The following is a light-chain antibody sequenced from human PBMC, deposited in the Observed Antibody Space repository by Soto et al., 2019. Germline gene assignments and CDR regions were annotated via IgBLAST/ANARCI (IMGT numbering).Light chain of an antibody. J-gene: IGKJ4*01. CDR1: QDISNY. V-gene: IGKV1-16*02. CDR2: GAS. Sequence: DIQMTQSPSSLSAYVGDRVTITCRASQDISNYLAWFQQKPGKAPKSLIYGASSLQSGVPSKFSGSGSGTDFTLPISSLHPEYFATYYCQQYYSYPLTFAGATKVAIK. CDR3: QQYYSYPLT.